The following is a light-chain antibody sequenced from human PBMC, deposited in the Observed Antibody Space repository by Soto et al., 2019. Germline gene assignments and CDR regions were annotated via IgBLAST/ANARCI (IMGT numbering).Light chain of an antibody. Sequence: EIVLTQSPGTLSLSPGESATLSCRASQSVSSSYLAWYQQKPGQALRLLIYGASSRSTGIPDRFSGSGSGADFTLTISRQEPEDFAVYCCQQYGSSPQTFGQGTKLEIK. CDR2: GAS. J-gene: IGKJ1*01. CDR3: QQYGSSPQT. V-gene: IGKV3-20*01. CDR1: QSVSSSY.